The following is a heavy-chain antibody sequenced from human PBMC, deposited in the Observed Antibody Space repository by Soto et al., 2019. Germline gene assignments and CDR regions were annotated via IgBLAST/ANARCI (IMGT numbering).Heavy chain of an antibody. CDR3: STRAYDTNGYYRFDP. D-gene: IGHD3-22*01. CDR1: GGSFSGHS. J-gene: IGHJ5*01. CDR2: INHSGRV. Sequence: QVQLQQWGAGLLKPSETLSLTCAVYGGSFSGHSWTWIRKSPGKGLEWIGDINHSGRVNYSPSLKCRVSISLDTSKNQFSLTLSAVTAADTAMYYFSTRAYDTNGYYRFDPWGQGTLVTVSS. V-gene: IGHV4-34*01.